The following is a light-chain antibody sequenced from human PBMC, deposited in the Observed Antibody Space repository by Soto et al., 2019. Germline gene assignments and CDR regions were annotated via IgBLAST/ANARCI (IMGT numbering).Light chain of an antibody. Sequence: QSVLTQPPSVSGSPGQSVAISCTGTSSDVGSYNRVAWYQQPPGTAPKLIIYDVINRPSGVPYRFSGSKFGNTASLTIFGLQAEDEADYYCNSFTTSSTYVFGTGTKVTVL. CDR1: SSDVGSYNR. J-gene: IGLJ1*01. V-gene: IGLV2-18*02. CDR2: DVI. CDR3: NSFTTSSTYV.